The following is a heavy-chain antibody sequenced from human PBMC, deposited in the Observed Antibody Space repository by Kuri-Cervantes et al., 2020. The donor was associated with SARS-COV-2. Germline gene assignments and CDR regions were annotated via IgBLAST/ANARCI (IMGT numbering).Heavy chain of an antibody. D-gene: IGHD3-3*01. CDR3: TREGFPYCYYMDV. CDR2: IRSKAYGGTT. CDR1: GFTFGDYA. J-gene: IGHJ6*03. V-gene: IGHV3-49*04. Sequence: GESLKISCTASGFTFGDYAMSWVRQAPGKGLEWVGFIRSKAYGGTTEYAASVKGRFTISRDDSKSIAYLQMNSLKTEDTAVYYCTREGFPYCYYMDVWGKGTTVTVSS.